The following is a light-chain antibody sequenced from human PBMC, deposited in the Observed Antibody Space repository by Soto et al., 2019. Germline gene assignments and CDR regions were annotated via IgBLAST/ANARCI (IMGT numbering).Light chain of an antibody. J-gene: IGLJ1*01. CDR1: SSDVGVYNS. CDR2: EVS. Sequence: QSALTQPASVSGSPGQSITISCTGTSSDVGVYNSVSWYLQYPGKAPKLMMYEVSNRPSGVSDRFSGSKSGNTASLTISGLQTGDEADYYCSSYRSSSTYVFGTGTKLTVL. CDR3: SSYRSSSTYV. V-gene: IGLV2-14*01.